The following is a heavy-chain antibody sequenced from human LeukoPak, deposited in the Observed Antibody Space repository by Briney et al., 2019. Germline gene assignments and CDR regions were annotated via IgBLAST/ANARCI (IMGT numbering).Heavy chain of an antibody. Sequence: GGSRRLSCAASGCTWRGYAMIWFRQAPGKGLERVSAISGSGGSTYYADSVKGRFTISRDNSKNTLYLQMNSLRAEDTAVYYCAKRDFWSGYLDYWGQGTLVTVSS. D-gene: IGHD3-3*01. V-gene: IGHV3-23*01. CDR3: AKRDFWSGYLDY. CDR1: GCTWRGYA. J-gene: IGHJ4*02. CDR2: ISGSGGST.